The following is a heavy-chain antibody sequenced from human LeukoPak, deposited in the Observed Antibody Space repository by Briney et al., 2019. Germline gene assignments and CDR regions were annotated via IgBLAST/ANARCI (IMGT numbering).Heavy chain of an antibody. CDR1: GGTFSSYA. CDR2: IIPIFGTA. V-gene: IGHV1-69*13. Sequence: SVKVSCKASGGTFSSYAISWVRQAPGQGLEWMGGIIPIFGTANYAQKFQGRVTITADESTSTAYMELSSLRSEDTAVYYCARDRGDIVATSFDYWGQGTLVTVSS. J-gene: IGHJ4*02. D-gene: IGHD5-12*01. CDR3: ARDRGDIVATSFDY.